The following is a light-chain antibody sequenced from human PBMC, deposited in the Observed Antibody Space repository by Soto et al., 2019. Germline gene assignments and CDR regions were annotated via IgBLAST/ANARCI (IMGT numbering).Light chain of an antibody. CDR2: ATS. J-gene: IGKJ4*01. Sequence: DIQMTQSPSSLSASVRDRVTVTCRSSQRINSYLNWYQQKPGKAPRLLIYATSILQSGVPSRFSASGSGTDFTLTISSLQPEDFATYYFQQSYSRPPTFGGGTEVEIK. V-gene: IGKV1-39*01. CDR1: QRINSY. CDR3: QQSYSRPPT.